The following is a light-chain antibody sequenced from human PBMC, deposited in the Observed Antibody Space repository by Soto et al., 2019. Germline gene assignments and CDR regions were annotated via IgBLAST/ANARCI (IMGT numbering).Light chain of an antibody. CDR2: DAS. CDR3: QKYNSYPYT. Sequence: DIQMTQSPSTLSASVGDRVTITCRASQSISSWLAWYQQKPGKAHKLLIYDASSLESGVPSRFSGSGSGTEFTLTISSLQPDDFATYYCQKYNSYPYTFGQGTKLEIK. V-gene: IGKV1-5*01. CDR1: QSISSW. J-gene: IGKJ2*01.